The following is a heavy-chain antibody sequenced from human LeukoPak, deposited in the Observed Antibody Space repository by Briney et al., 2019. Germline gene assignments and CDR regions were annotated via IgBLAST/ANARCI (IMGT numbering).Heavy chain of an antibody. J-gene: IGHJ4*02. D-gene: IGHD6-19*01. CDR1: GFTFTIYW. Sequence: GGSLRLSCAASGFTFTIYWMSWVRQAPGKGLEWVANIKQDGSEKYYVGSVKGRFTISRDNAKNSLYLQMNSLRAEDAAVYYCARVAVAGPYYFDYWGQGTLVAVSS. CDR2: IKQDGSEK. V-gene: IGHV3-7*04. CDR3: ARVAVAGPYYFDY.